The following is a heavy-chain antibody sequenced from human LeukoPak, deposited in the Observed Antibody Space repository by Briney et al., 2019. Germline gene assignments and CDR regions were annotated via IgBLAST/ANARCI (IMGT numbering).Heavy chain of an antibody. CDR2: INHSGST. CDR1: SGSISSSSYY. V-gene: IGHV4-39*07. J-gene: IGHJ4*02. Sequence: SETLSLTCTVSSGSISSSSYYWSWIRQPPGKGLEWIGEINHSGSTNYNPSLKSRVTISVDTSKNQFSLKLSSVTAADTAVYYCASLDLNYYDSSGYSGGRDFDYWGQGTLVTVSS. D-gene: IGHD3-22*01. CDR3: ASLDLNYYDSSGYSGGRDFDY.